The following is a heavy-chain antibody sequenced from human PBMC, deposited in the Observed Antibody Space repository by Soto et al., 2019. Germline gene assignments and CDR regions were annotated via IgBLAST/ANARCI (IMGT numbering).Heavy chain of an antibody. Sequence: SVKVSCKVSGYTLTELSMHWVRQAPGQGLEWMGGIIPIFGTANYAQKFRGRVTITADESTSTAYMELSSLRSEDTAVYYCARSGYSSTPFDYWGQGTLVTVSS. V-gene: IGHV1-69*13. CDR1: GYTLTELS. D-gene: IGHD6-19*01. CDR3: ARSGYSSTPFDY. J-gene: IGHJ4*02. CDR2: IIPIFGTA.